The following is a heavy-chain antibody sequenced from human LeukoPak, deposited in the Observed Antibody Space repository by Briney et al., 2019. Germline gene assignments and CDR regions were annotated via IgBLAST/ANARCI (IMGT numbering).Heavy chain of an antibody. CDR3: ARLLGDATIYDL. Sequence: GGSLRLSCAASGFTLDSHWMSWVRQAPGKGLEWVATINRAGTTIHYVDSLKGRFMISRDNAKNSLFLQMNSLRDEDTAMYYCARLLGDATIYDLWGQGTLVTVSS. D-gene: IGHD3-16*01. J-gene: IGHJ5*02. CDR2: INRAGTTI. V-gene: IGHV3-7*01. CDR1: GFTLDSHW.